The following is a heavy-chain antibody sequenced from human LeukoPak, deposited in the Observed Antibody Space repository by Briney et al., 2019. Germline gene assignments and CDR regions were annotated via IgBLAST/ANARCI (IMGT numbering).Heavy chain of an antibody. CDR2: INPNSGGT. CDR1: GYTFTGYY. Sequence: ASVKVSCKASGYTFTGYYMHWVRQAPGQGLEWMGWINPNSGGTNYAQKFQGRVTMTRDTSISTAYMELSRLRSDDTAVYYCARDCSSTSCYRGLDYWGQGTLVTVSS. CDR3: ARDCSSTSCYRGLDY. D-gene: IGHD2-2*01. J-gene: IGHJ4*02. V-gene: IGHV1-2*02.